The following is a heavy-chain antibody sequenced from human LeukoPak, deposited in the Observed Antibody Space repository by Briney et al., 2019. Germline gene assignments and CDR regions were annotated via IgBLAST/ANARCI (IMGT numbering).Heavy chain of an antibody. CDR1: GYTFTGYD. J-gene: IGHJ4*02. Sequence: ASVDLSCKASGYTFTGYDMHWVLHAPVQGREAMAWINPDSGGTNCAEEFECRFTMTRDTSMSTAYMELSRLRSDDTAVYYCARRSSCLDYWGKGTLVTVSS. CDR2: INPDSGGT. D-gene: IGHD2-15*01. CDR3: ARRSSCLDY. V-gene: IGHV1-2*02.